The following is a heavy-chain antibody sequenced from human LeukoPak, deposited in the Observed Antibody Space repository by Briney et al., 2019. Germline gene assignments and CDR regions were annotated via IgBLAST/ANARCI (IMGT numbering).Heavy chain of an antibody. CDR2: IKQDGSEK. V-gene: IGHV3-7*04. Sequence: GGSLRLSCAASGFTFSSYWMSWVRQAPGKGLEWVANIKQDGSEKNHVDSVKGRFTISRDNAKNSLYLQMNSLRAEDSALYYCARGRLVAAGIDYWGQGALVTVSS. CDR3: ARGRLVAAGIDY. CDR1: GFTFSSYW. J-gene: IGHJ4*02. D-gene: IGHD6-13*01.